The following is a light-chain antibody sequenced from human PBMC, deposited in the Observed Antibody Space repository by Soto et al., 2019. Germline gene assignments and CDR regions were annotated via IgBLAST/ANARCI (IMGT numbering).Light chain of an antibody. J-gene: IGLJ2*01. CDR3: SSYTTGSTVV. Sequence: QPVLTQPASVSGSPGQSITITCTGTSSDVGGYNYVSWYQQHPGKAPKLMIYDVTNRPSGVSYRFSGSKSGNTASLTISGLQAEDEADYYCSSYTTGSTVVFGGGTKLTVL. V-gene: IGLV2-14*01. CDR1: SSDVGGYNY. CDR2: DVT.